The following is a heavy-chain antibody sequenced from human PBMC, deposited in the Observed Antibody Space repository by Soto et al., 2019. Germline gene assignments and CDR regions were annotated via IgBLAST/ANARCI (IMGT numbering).Heavy chain of an antibody. D-gene: IGHD2-21*02. CDR3: ARAVVVTRYSCYFDY. J-gene: IGHJ4*02. Sequence: ASVKVSCKASGYTFTSYHISWVRQATGQGLEWLGWLNPNSDDTGYAQKFQGRVTMTTDTSTSTAYMKLSSPRSDDTTVYYCARAVVVTRYSCYFDYWGLGTLVTVSS. CDR2: LNPNSDDT. CDR1: GYTFTSYH. V-gene: IGHV1-8*01.